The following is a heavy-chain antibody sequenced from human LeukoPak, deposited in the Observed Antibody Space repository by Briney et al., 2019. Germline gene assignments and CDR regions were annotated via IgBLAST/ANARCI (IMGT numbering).Heavy chain of an antibody. J-gene: IGHJ5*02. V-gene: IGHV4-39*07. CDR2: IYYSGRT. CDR3: ARDVRVVRGVTPKERTPNWFDP. D-gene: IGHD3-10*01. CDR1: GGSISS. Sequence: PSETLSLTCTVSGGSISSFYWSWFYWSWIRQPPGKGLEWIGYIYYSGRTYYNPSLKSRVTISVDTSKNQFSLKLSSVTAADTAVYYCARDVRVVRGVTPKERTPNWFDPWGQGTLVTVSS.